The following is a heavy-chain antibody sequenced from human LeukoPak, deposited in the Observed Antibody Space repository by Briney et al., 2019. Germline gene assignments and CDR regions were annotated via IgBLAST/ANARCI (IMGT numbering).Heavy chain of an antibody. Sequence: SETLSLTCSVSGGSISSSSYYWDCIRQPPGKGLDWIGSIYYSGSMYYNPSLKSRLTIFVDTSKNQFSLKLSSVTAADTAVYYCARTESYDILTGYWYFDYWGQGILVTVSS. D-gene: IGHD3-9*01. V-gene: IGHV4-39*01. J-gene: IGHJ4*02. CDR1: GGSISSSSYY. CDR2: IYYSGSM. CDR3: ARTESYDILTGYWYFDY.